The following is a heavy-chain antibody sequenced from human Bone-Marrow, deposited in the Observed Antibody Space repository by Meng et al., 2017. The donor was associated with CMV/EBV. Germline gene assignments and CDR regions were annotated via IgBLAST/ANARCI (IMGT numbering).Heavy chain of an antibody. J-gene: IGHJ6*01. CDR1: GYTFTGYY. CDR3: AREVAPEGYYYGMDV. V-gene: IGHV1-2*02. D-gene: IGHD1-14*01. Sequence: ASVKVSCKASGYTFTGYYMHWVRQAPGQGLEWMGWINPNSGDTNYAQKFQGRVTMTRDTSISTAYMDLSRLRSDDTAVYYCAREVAPEGYYYGMDVWGQGTRVTGYS. CDR2: INPNSGDT.